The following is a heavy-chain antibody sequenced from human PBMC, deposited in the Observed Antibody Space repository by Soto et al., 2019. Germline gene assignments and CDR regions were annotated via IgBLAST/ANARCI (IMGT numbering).Heavy chain of an antibody. J-gene: IGHJ6*02. CDR2: ISYDGSNK. CDR1: GFTFSSYG. D-gene: IGHD3-3*01. Sequence: QVQLVESGGGVVQPGRSLRLSCAASGFTFSSYGMHWVRQAPGKGLEWVAVISYDGSNKYYADSVKGRFTISRDNSKNTLYLQMNSLRAEDTAVYYCEKAEYYDFWSGYYAVWGQGTTVTVSS. CDR3: EKAEYYDFWSGYYAV. V-gene: IGHV3-30*18.